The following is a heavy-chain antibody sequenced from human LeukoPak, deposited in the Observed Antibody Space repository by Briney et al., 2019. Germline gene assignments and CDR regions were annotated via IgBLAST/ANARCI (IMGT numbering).Heavy chain of an antibody. J-gene: IGHJ4*02. Sequence: GGSLRLSCATSGFPFSNYWMTWVRQAPGKGLEWVANIKQDGSVKYYVDSVKGRFTISRDNSKNSVYLQMISLRAEDTAVYKCARIGYSSSSLDFWGRGTLVTVSS. D-gene: IGHD6-6*01. CDR1: GFPFSNYW. V-gene: IGHV3-7*03. CDR2: IKQDGSVK. CDR3: ARIGYSSSSLDF.